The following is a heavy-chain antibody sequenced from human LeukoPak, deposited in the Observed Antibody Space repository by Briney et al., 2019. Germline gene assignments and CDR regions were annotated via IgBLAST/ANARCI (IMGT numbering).Heavy chain of an antibody. D-gene: IGHD3-22*01. V-gene: IGHV4-39*01. Sequence: PSETLSLTCTVSGGSIIGSTSYWGWIRQPPGKGLDWIGIINYSGSTYYNPSFRSRVTISVDTSKNQFSLKLSSVTASDTAVYYCARGYDYWGQGTLVTVSS. CDR1: GGSIIGSTSY. CDR2: INYSGST. CDR3: ARGYDY. J-gene: IGHJ4*02.